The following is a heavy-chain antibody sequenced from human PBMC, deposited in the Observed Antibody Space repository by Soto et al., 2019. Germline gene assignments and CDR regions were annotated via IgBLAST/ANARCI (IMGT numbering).Heavy chain of an antibody. Sequence: SETLSLTCVVYGGALSGIYWTWVRQPPGKGLEWVGEVNHSGSTNYSPSLESRITISLDTSNNQFSLKLSSVTAADTAVYYCAKGPGYSFGYSVYYYYYGMDVWGQGTTVTVSS. J-gene: IGHJ6*02. V-gene: IGHV4-34*01. D-gene: IGHD5-18*01. CDR3: AKGPGYSFGYSVYYYYYGMDV. CDR1: GGALSGIY. CDR2: VNHSGST.